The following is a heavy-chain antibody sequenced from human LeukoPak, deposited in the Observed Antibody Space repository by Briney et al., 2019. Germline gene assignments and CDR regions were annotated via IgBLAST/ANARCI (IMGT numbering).Heavy chain of an antibody. Sequence: GASVKVSCKASGYTFTSYGISWVRQAPGQGLEWMGWISAYNGNTNYAQKLQGRVTMTTDTSTSTAYMELRSLRSDDTAVYYCARVLAYYYDSSGYYPYFDYWGQGTLVTVSS. J-gene: IGHJ4*02. V-gene: IGHV1-18*01. CDR3: ARVLAYYYDSSGYYPYFDY. CDR1: GYTFTSYG. CDR2: ISAYNGNT. D-gene: IGHD3-22*01.